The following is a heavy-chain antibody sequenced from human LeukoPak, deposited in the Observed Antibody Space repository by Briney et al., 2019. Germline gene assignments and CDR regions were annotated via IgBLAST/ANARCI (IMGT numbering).Heavy chain of an antibody. Sequence: GGSLRLSCAASGFSFSDYSMSWIRQAPGKGLEWVSYISRSVNPVYYADSVMGRFTISRDNAKHSLYLQMNSLRAEDTAVYYCAGVNTIRGPGGWFDPWGQGTLVTVSS. CDR1: GFSFSDYS. CDR3: AGVNTIRGPGGWFDP. V-gene: IGHV3-11*01. D-gene: IGHD3-10*01. J-gene: IGHJ5*02. CDR2: ISRSVNPV.